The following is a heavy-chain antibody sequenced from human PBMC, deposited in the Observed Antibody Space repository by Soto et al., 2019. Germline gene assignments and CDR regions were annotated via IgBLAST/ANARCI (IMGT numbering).Heavy chain of an antibody. Sequence: GGSLRLSCAASGFSFNSYTMNWLRQAPGKGLEWVSSISSSGSFTDYADSVRGRFTISRDNAKNSLYLQMTSLSAEDTAVYYCSTSGSGWYGVDFDVWGQGTKVTGSS. CDR1: GFSFNSYT. D-gene: IGHD6-19*01. CDR3: STSGSGWYGVDFDV. J-gene: IGHJ3*01. V-gene: IGHV3-21*01. CDR2: ISSSGSFT.